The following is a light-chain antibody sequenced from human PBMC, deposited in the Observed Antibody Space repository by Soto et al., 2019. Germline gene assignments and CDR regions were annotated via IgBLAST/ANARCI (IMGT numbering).Light chain of an antibody. J-gene: IGKJ4*01. CDR2: DAS. Sequence: EIVLTQSPATLSLSPGERATLSCRAGQSISDYLAWYQQRPGQAPGLLIFDASNRATGVPDRFSGGGSGTDFTLIISSLEPEDFAVYYCQQRVNWPPTFGGGTKVEI. CDR3: QQRVNWPPT. CDR1: QSISDY. V-gene: IGKV3-11*01.